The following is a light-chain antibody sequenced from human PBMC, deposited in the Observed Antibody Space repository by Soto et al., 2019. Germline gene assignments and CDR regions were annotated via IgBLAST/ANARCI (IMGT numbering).Light chain of an antibody. CDR1: QSVSSY. CDR3: QQRSNWPPLT. CDR2: DAS. V-gene: IGKV3-11*01. J-gene: IGKJ4*01. Sequence: EIVLTQSPATLSLSPGERATLSCRASQSVSSYLACYQQKPGQAPRLLIYDASNRATGIPARISGSGSGPDFTLTISSLEPQDFAVYYCQQRSNWPPLTFGAGTKVEIK.